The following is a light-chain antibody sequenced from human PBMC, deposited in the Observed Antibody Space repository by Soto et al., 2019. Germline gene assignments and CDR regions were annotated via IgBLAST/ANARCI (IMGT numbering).Light chain of an antibody. V-gene: IGKV3-11*01. CDR1: QSVSSY. J-gene: IGKJ5*01. CDR2: DAS. Sequence: EIVLTQSPATLSLSPGERATLSCRASQSVSSYLAWYQQKTGQAPRLLIYDASNRATGIPARFSGSRSGTDFTLSISSLEPEDFAVYYCQQRSNWPPITFGPGTRLEIK. CDR3: QQRSNWPPIT.